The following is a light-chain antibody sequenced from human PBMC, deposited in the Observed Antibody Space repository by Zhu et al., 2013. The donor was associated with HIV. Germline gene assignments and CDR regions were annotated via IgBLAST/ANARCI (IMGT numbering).Light chain of an antibody. CDR1: QFVGGN. Sequence: EIVMTQSPATLSVSPGERATLSCRASQFVGGNLAWYQQKPGQAPRLLIYGASTRAAAIPARFSGSGSGTEFTLTITSLQSEDSAVYYCQQYYSTPWTFGQGTKVEIK. CDR3: QQYYSTPWT. V-gene: IGKV3-15*01. J-gene: IGKJ1*01. CDR2: GAS.